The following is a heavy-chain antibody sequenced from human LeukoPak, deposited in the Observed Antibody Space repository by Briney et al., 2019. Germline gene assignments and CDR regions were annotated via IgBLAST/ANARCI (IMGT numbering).Heavy chain of an antibody. Sequence: GGSLRLSCLASGFTFGTHSMSWVRQGPGKALEWLSAISSDDTAYYADSVKGRFIVSRDNSKNTVYLQLNSLRAEDTAIYFCVKECDLWHEEGNWFDPWGQGTLVTVSS. CDR1: GFTFGTHS. J-gene: IGHJ5*02. CDR3: VKECDLWHEEGNWFDP. D-gene: IGHD3-3*01. CDR2: ISSDDTA. V-gene: IGHV3-23*01.